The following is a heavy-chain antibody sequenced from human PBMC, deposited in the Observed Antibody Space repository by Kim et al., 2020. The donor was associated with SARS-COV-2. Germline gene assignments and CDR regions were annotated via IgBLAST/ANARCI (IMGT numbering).Heavy chain of an antibody. CDR3: ARVPYDYIWGSYRPPDY. Sequence: PKSRVTISVDKSKNQFSLKLSSVTAADTAVYYCARVPYDYIWGSYRPPDYWGQGTLVTVSS. V-gene: IGHV4-4*02. J-gene: IGHJ4*02. D-gene: IGHD3-16*02.